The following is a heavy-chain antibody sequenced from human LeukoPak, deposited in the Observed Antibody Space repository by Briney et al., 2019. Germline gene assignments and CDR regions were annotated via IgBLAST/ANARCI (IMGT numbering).Heavy chain of an antibody. CDR1: GFIFSTYP. D-gene: IGHD5-24*01. CDR2: IWYDGNKR. CDR3: AAGDDFNVGAY. J-gene: IGHJ4*02. V-gene: IGHV3-33*03. Sequence: SGGSLRLSCAASGFIFSTYPMHWVRQAPGKGLEWVAIIWYDGNKRYYADSVKGRFTISRDNSKNTLYLEMNSLRAEDTAFYYCAAGDDFNVGAYWGQGTLVTVSS.